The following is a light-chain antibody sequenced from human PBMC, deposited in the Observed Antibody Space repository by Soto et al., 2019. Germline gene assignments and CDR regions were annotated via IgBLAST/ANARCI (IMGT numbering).Light chain of an antibody. J-gene: IGLJ2*01. V-gene: IGLV1-40*01. CDR2: GNS. Sequence: QSVLKQPPSVSGAPGQRVTISCTGSSSNIGAGYDVHWYQQLPGTAPKLLIYGNSNRPSGVPDRFSGSKSGTSASLAITWLQAEDDADYYCQSYDSSLSGSVVFGGGTKLTVL. CDR1: SSNIGAGYD. CDR3: QSYDSSLSGSVV.